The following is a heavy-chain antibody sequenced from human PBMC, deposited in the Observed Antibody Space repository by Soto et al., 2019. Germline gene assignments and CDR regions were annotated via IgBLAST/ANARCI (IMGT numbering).Heavy chain of an antibody. Sequence: QVQLQESGPGLVKPSETLSLTCTVSGGSISGYYWSWLRQPPGKGLEWIGYIYYSGTTNYDPSLKGGVSMSVDTSKNQFSLKLSSVTAADTAVYYCARLTGGTYLSFYYYIGVWCKGPTVTVSS. J-gene: IGHJ6*03. CDR1: GGSISGYY. CDR3: ARLTGGTYLSFYYYIGV. CDR2: IYYSGTT. D-gene: IGHD2-8*02. V-gene: IGHV4-59*01.